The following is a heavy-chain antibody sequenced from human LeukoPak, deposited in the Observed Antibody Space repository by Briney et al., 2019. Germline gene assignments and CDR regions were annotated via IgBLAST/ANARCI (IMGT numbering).Heavy chain of an antibody. CDR3: AKDHESDGYPCLDH. J-gene: IGHJ4*02. D-gene: IGHD3-22*01. CDR1: GFTFSRLA. CDR2: ISASGP. V-gene: IGHV3-23*01. Sequence: PGGSLRLSCAASGFTFSRLAMTWVRQAPGKGLEWVSTISASGPYYAYAVRGRFTISRDNSSNTLSLQMDSLRAEDTAVYYCAKDHESDGYPCLDHWGLGTLVTVSS.